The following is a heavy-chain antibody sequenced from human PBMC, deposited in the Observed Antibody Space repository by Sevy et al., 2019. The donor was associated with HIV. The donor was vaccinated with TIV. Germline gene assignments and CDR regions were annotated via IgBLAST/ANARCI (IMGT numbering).Heavy chain of an antibody. CDR3: ARDQPGSIDY. V-gene: IGHV3-30-3*01. CDR2: VSSDGSEI. CDR1: GFTFSTYA. Sequence: AGSLRLSCAVSGFTFSTYAMHWVRQAPGKELECVAIVSSDGSEINYADSVKGRFTISRDNSRNTLYLQMNSLRTEDTALYYCARDQPGSIDYWGQGTLVTVSS. J-gene: IGHJ4*02. D-gene: IGHD3-10*01.